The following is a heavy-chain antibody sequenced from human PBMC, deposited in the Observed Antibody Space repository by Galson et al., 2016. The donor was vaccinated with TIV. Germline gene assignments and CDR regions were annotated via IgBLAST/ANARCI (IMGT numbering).Heavy chain of an antibody. CDR3: AREYYYYAMDF. CDR2: ISAYNGNT. J-gene: IGHJ6*02. V-gene: IGHV1-18*01. Sequence: SVKVSCKASGYTFTSYGINWARQVPGQGLEWVGWISAYNGNTNYAQMLQGRVTMTPDTSTSTAYMELRSLRSDDTAVYYCAREYYYYAMDFWGQGTTVTVSS. CDR1: GYTFTSYG.